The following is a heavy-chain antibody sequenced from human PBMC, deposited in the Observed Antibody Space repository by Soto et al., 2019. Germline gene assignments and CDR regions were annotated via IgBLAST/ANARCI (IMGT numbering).Heavy chain of an antibody. CDR3: ARVRHTRDYLVAANPPDY. CDR2: INHSGST. CDR1: GGSFSGYY. V-gene: IGHV4-34*01. J-gene: IGHJ4*02. D-gene: IGHD2-15*01. Sequence: TSETLSLTCAVYGGSFSGYYWSWIRQPPGKGLEWIGEINHSGSTNYNPSLKSRVTISVDTSKNQFSLKLSSVTAADTAVYYCARVRHTRDYLVAANPPDYWGQGTLVTVSS.